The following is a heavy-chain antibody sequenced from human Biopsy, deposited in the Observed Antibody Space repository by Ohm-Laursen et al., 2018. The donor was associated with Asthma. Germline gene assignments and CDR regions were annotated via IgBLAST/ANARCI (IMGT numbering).Heavy chain of an antibody. J-gene: IGHJ3*01. D-gene: IGHD3-22*01. CDR1: GFTFGGYA. V-gene: IGHV3-23*01. Sequence: SLRLSCSASGFTFGGYAMSWARQAPGKGLEWVSTIKTNRRGADYPDPAKGRFTISRDDSKNTLYLQMSSLRAEDTAVYYCVKDTYEDDYGYYTFDVWGQGTMVTVSS. CDR2: IKTNRRGA. CDR3: VKDTYEDDYGYYTFDV.